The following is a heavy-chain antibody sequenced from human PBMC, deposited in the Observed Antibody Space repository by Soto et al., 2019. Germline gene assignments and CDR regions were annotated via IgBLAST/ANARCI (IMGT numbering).Heavy chain of an antibody. Sequence: SETRSLTSPVSGPSITSHCWRWLRKPPGKGLAWIGHIYYRGSTNYNPSLKSRLTISADTSKNQFSLKLSSVTAADTAVFYCAREDQIVGSLDYWGQGILVTVS. CDR3: AREDQIVGSLDY. V-gene: IGHV4-59*11. CDR2: IYYRGST. J-gene: IGHJ4*02. CDR1: GPSITSHC. D-gene: IGHD2-21*01.